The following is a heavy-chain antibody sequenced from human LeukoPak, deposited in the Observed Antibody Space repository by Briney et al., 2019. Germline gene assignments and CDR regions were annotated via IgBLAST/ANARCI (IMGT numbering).Heavy chain of an antibody. D-gene: IGHD2-2*01. CDR1: GGSISSCY. CDR2: IYYSGTT. Sequence: SETLSLTCTVSGGSISSCYWSWIRQAPGKGLEWIGHIYYSGTTKYNPSLMSRVTISVDTSKNQFSLRLSSVTAADTAVYYCARTTWDIVVVPAATDIYYMDVWGKGTTVTVSS. J-gene: IGHJ6*03. CDR3: ARTTWDIVVVPAATDIYYMDV. V-gene: IGHV4-59*08.